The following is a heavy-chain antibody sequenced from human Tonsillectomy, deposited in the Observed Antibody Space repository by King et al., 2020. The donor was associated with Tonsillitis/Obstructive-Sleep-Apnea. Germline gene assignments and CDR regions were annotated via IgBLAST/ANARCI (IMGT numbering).Heavy chain of an antibody. V-gene: IGHV3-11*05. D-gene: IGHD6-13*01. J-gene: IGHJ6*03. CDR3: ADLEAEGYYYYMDV. CDR1: GFTFSDYY. Sequence: VQLVESGGGLVKPGGSLRLSCAASGFTFSDYYMSWIRQAPGKGLEWVSYISSSSSYTNYADSVKGRFTISRDNAKNSLYLQMNSLRAEDTAVYYCADLEAEGYYYYMDVWGKGTTVTVSS. CDR2: ISSSSSYT.